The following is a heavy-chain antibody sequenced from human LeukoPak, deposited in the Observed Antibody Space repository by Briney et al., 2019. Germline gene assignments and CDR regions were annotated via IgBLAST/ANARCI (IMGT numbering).Heavy chain of an antibody. CDR1: GDSVSSNSAT. V-gene: IGHV6-1*01. D-gene: IGHD3-16*01. J-gene: IGHJ6*03. CDR2: TYYRSKWYI. CDR3: ARDPMLTNSYYYYLDV. Sequence: SQTLSLTCAISGDSVSSNSATWNWIRQSPSRGLEWLGRTYYRSKWYIDYAVSVKSRITINPDTSKNQFSLQLKSVTPEDTAVYYCARDPMLTNSYYYYLDVWGKGTTVTVSS.